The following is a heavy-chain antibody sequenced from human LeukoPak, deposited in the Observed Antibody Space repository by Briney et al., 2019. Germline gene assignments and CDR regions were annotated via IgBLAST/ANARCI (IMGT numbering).Heavy chain of an antibody. CDR3: ARDPGSSSFDL. V-gene: IGHV3-7*01. CDR1: GFSFSSYW. J-gene: IGHJ4*02. Sequence: GGSLRLSCTASGFSFSSYWMSWVRQTPEKGLEFVANINQDGSVANYVDSLKGRCTISRDNAKKSLYLEIRSLRADDTALYYCARDPGSSSFDLWGQGTLVTVSS. CDR2: INQDGSVA. D-gene: IGHD6-13*01.